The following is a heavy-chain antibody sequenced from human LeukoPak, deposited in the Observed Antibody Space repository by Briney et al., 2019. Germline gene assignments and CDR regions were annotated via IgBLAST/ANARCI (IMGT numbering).Heavy chain of an antibody. CDR2: IYHTGNT. V-gene: IGHV4-39*07. Sequence: SETLSLTCTVSGGSISSSSYHWAWIPQPPGKGLEWIASIYHTGNTYYKPSLKSRVTISVDTSKNQFSLKVNSVTAADTAVYFCARETESSAEYWGQGTLVTVTS. CDR1: GGSISSSSYH. J-gene: IGHJ4*02. D-gene: IGHD6-25*01. CDR3: ARETESSAEY.